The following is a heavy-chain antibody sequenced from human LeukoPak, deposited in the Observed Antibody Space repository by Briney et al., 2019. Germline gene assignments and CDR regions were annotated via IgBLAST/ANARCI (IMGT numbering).Heavy chain of an antibody. J-gene: IGHJ4*02. CDR1: GYSISSDYY. CDR3: ATVGASHYGDWYFAY. V-gene: IGHV4-38-2*01. CDR2: IDPSGST. Sequence: ETLSLTCAVSGYSISSDYYWGWIRQPPGKGLEWIGNIDPSGSTYYNPSLKSRATISLDTSKKQFSLKLTSVTAADTAVYYCATVGASHYGDWYFAYWGQGTLVTVSS. D-gene: IGHD4-17*01.